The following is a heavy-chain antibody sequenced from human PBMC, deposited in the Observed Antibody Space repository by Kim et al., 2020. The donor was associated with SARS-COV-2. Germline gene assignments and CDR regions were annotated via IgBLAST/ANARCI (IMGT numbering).Heavy chain of an antibody. Sequence: GGSLRLSCAASGFTFSSYGMHWVRQAPGKGLEWVAVISYDGSNKYYADSVKGRFTISRDNSKNTLYLQMNSLRAEDTAVYYCAVHVRGHGFDYWGQGTLVTVSS. D-gene: IGHD3-10*01. CDR3: AVHVRGHGFDY. CDR2: ISYDGSNK. CDR1: GFTFSSYG. V-gene: IGHV3-30*03. J-gene: IGHJ4*02.